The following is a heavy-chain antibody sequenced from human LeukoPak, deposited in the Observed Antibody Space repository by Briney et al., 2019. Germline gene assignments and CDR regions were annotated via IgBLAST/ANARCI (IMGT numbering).Heavy chain of an antibody. J-gene: IGHJ4*02. V-gene: IGHV3-66*02. CDR3: ARGPGSSRYSDY. CDR1: GFTVSSNY. Sequence: GGSLGLSCAASGFTVSSNYMNWVRQAPGKGLEWVSIIYSGDDTYYADSVKGRFTISRDNSKNTLYLQMNSLRAEDTAVYYCARGPGSSRYSDYWGQGTLVTVSS. D-gene: IGHD6-13*01. CDR2: IYSGDDT.